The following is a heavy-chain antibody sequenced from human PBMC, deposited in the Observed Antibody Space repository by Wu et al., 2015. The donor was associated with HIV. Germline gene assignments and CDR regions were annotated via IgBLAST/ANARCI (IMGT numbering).Heavy chain of an antibody. D-gene: IGHD3-10*01. J-gene: IGHJ4*01. Sequence: QVQLVQSGAEVKKPGSSVKVSCKASGGIFRNYAMSWVRQAPGQGLEWMGGIIPMFGTTNYAQKFQGRVTVIADESTNTTYMQLSSLRAEDTAVYYCARGYYYGSGSYGGSFXYW. CDR3: ARGYYYGSGSYGGSFXY. CDR1: GGIFRNYA. CDR2: IIPMFGTT. V-gene: IGHV1-69*12.